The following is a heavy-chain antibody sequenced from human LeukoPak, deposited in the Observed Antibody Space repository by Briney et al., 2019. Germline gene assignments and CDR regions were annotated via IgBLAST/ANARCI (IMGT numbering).Heavy chain of an antibody. Sequence: ASVTVSCKASRYIFTAYYLHWVRQAPGQKPEWMGWIKANSGDTNYAQKFQGRVTMTRDTSISTAYMELSGLAADDTAVYYCTRVGDDYPYWGQGTLVTVSS. CDR2: IKANSGDT. D-gene: IGHD5-24*01. CDR1: RYIFTAYY. V-gene: IGHV1-2*02. J-gene: IGHJ4*02. CDR3: TRVGDDYPY.